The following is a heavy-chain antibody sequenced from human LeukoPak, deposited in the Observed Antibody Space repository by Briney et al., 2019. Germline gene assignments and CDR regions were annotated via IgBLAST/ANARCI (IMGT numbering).Heavy chain of an antibody. J-gene: IGHJ4*02. V-gene: IGHV1-46*01. CDR1: GYTFTSYG. D-gene: IGHD2-2*01. Sequence: ASVKVSCKASGYTFTSYGISWVRQAPGQGLEWMGIINPSGGSTSYAQKFQGRVTMTRDTSTSTVYMELSSLRSEDTAVYYCARVDQGYCSSTSCYVFDYWGQGTLVTVSS. CDR2: INPSGGST. CDR3: ARVDQGYCSSTSCYVFDY.